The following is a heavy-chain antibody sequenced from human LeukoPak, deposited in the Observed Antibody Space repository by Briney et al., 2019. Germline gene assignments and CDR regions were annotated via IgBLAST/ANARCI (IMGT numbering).Heavy chain of an antibody. Sequence: SETLSLTCTVSGGSISSYYWSWIRQPPGNGLEWIGYIYYSGSTNYNPSLKSRVTISVDTSKNQFSLKLSSVTAADTAVYCCARGNSDFWSGYYRHWFDPWGQGTLVTVSS. CDR3: ARGNSDFWSGYYRHWFDP. D-gene: IGHD3-3*01. J-gene: IGHJ5*02. V-gene: IGHV4-59*01. CDR2: IYYSGST. CDR1: GGSISSYY.